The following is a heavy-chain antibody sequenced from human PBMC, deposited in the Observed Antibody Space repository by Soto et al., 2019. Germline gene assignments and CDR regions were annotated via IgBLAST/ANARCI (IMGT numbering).Heavy chain of an antibody. J-gene: IGHJ1*01. D-gene: IGHD6-19*01. Sequence: QVQLQQWGAGLLKPSETLSLTCAVYGGSFSGYYWSWTRQPPGKGLEWIGEINHSGSTYYNPSLKSRVTISVDTSKNQFSLKLSSVTAADTAVYYCARGVGVAVAVYMAERYFRHWGQGTLVTVSS. CDR1: GGSFSGYY. CDR2: INHSGST. V-gene: IGHV4-34*01. CDR3: ARGVGVAVAVYMAERYFRH.